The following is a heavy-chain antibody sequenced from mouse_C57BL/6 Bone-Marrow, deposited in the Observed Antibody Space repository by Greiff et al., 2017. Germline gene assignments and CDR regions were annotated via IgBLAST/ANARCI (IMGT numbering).Heavy chain of an antibody. D-gene: IGHD2-12*01. CDR3: ARDDTTLPSYWYFDV. J-gene: IGHJ1*03. Sequence: VQLKQSGPGLVKPSQSLSLTCSVTGYSITSGYYWNWIRQFPGNKLEWMGYISYDGSNNYNPSLKNRISITRDTSKNQLFLKLNSVTTEDTATYYCARDDTTLPSYWYFDVWGTGTTVTVSS. V-gene: IGHV3-6*01. CDR1: GYSITSGYY. CDR2: ISYDGSN.